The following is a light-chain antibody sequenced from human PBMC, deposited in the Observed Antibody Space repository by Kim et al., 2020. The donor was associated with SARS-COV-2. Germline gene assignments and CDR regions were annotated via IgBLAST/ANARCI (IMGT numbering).Light chain of an antibody. J-gene: IGKJ4*01. CDR1: QDISDH. V-gene: IGKV1-33*01. CDR2: DVS. Sequence: SASIGDSVTITCQASQDISDHLNWYQKKPGKAPKPLITDVSNLEPGVPSRFTAGGSGTDFILSIVSLQSEDLATYYCQQYANLPLTFGGGTKLEI. CDR3: QQYANLPLT.